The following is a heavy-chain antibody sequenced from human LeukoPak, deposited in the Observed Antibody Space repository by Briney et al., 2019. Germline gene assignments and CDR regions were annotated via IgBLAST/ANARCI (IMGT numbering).Heavy chain of an antibody. Sequence: GGSLRLSCVASGFTFSNYGRHWVRQGPGKGLEWVAFISYEEINKHYADSVKGRFTISRDNSKNTVYLQMNSLRAEDTAVYYCAKPIKPPAYYYMDVGGRGTTVTVSS. CDR3: AKPIKPPAYYYMDV. J-gene: IGHJ6*03. V-gene: IGHV3-30*02. CDR1: GFTFSNYG. CDR2: ISYEEINK. D-gene: IGHD5-24*01.